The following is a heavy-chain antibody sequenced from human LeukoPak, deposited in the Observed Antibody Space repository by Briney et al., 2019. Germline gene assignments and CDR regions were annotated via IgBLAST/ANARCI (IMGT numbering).Heavy chain of an antibody. CDR2: FDPEDGET. D-gene: IGHD4-17*01. J-gene: IGHJ6*02. CDR1: GYTLTELS. V-gene: IGHV1-24*01. Sequence: ASVKVSCKVSGYTLTELSMHWVRQAPGKGLEWMGGFDPEDGETIYAQKFQGRVTMTEDTSTDTAYMELSSLRSEDTAVYYCATDRYGDYSMDVWGQGTTVTVSS. CDR3: ATDRYGDYSMDV.